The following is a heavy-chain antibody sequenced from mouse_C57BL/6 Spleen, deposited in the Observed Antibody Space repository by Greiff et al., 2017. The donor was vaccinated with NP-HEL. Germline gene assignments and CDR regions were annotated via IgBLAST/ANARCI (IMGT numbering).Heavy chain of an antibody. V-gene: IGHV6-3*01. CDR3: TKSPHYYGSSPLFDY. CDR1: GFTFSNYW. Sequence: EVKLVESGGGLVQPGGSMKLSCVASGFTFSNYWMNWVRQSPEKGLEWVAQIRLKSDNYATHYAESVKGRFTISRDDSKSSVYMQMNNLRAEDTGIYYCTKSPHYYGSSPLFDYWGQGTPLTVSA. CDR2: IRLKSDNYAT. D-gene: IGHD1-1*01. J-gene: IGHJ2*01.